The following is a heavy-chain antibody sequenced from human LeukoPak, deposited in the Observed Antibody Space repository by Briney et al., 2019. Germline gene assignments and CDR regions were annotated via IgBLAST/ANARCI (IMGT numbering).Heavy chain of an antibody. CDR3: ASEEMEWGSSTSCQLDY. Sequence: ASVKVSCKASGYTFASYYMHWVRQAPGQGLEWMGIINPSGGSTSYAQKFQGRVTMTRDTSTSTVYMELSSLRSEDTAVYYCASEEMEWGSSTSCQLDYWGQGTLVTVSS. CDR2: INPSGGST. V-gene: IGHV1-46*01. CDR1: GYTFASYY. J-gene: IGHJ4*02. D-gene: IGHD2-2*01.